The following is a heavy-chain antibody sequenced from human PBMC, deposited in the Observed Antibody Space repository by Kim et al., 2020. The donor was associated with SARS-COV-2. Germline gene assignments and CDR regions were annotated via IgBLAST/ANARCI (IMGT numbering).Heavy chain of an antibody. Sequence: SETLSLTCTVSGGSISSSSYYWGWIRQPPGKGLEWIGSIYYSGSTYYNPSLKSRVTISVDTSKNQVSLKLSSVTAADTAVYYCARHLRGTMVVVVITPLNYCDFWGRGTRVTVSS. V-gene: IGHV4-39*01. CDR3: ARHLRGTMVVVVITPLNYCDF. D-gene: IGHD3-22*01. J-gene: IGHJ4*02. CDR2: IYYSGST. CDR1: GGSISSSSYY.